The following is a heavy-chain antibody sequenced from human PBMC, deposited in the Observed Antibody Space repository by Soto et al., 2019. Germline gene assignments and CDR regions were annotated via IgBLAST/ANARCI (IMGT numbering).Heavy chain of an antibody. J-gene: IGHJ4*02. CDR1: GFTFSSYG. CDR2: ISYDGSNK. V-gene: IGHV3-30*18. D-gene: IGHD5-12*01. Sequence: SGGSLRLSCAASGFTFSSYGMHWVRQAPGKGLEWVAVISYDGSNKYYADSVKGRYTISRDNSKNTLYLQMNSLRAEDTAVYYCAKMVSGSGYDLGWDPYAYWGQGTLVTVSS. CDR3: AKMVSGSGYDLGWDPYAY.